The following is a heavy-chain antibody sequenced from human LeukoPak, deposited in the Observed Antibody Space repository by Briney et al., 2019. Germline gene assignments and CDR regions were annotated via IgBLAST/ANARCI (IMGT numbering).Heavy chain of an antibody. CDR1: GYTFTGYY. Sequence: ASVKVSCKASGYTFTGYYMHWVRQAPGQGLEWMGWINPNSGGTNYAQKFQGWVTMTRDTSISTAYMELSRLRSDDTAVYYCARGPVVVVAATGGYYYMDVWGKGTTVTVSS. CDR2: INPNSGGT. J-gene: IGHJ6*03. CDR3: ARGPVVVVAATGGYYYMDV. V-gene: IGHV1-2*04. D-gene: IGHD2-15*01.